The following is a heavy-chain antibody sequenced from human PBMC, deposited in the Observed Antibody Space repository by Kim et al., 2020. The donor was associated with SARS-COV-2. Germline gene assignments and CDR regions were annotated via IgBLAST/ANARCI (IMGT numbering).Heavy chain of an antibody. D-gene: IGHD1-26*01. V-gene: IGHV3-30*07. J-gene: IGHJ6*02. CDR3: ARDRLVGATSYGMDV. Sequence: AASGKGRFTISRDKHKNTLYLQMNSLRAEDTAVYYCARDRLVGATSYGMDVWGQGTTVTVSS.